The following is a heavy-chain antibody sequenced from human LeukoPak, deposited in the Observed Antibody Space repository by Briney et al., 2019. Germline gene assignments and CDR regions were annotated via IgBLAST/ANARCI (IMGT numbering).Heavy chain of an antibody. CDR2: LYSGGNT. V-gene: IGHV3-53*01. J-gene: IGHJ4*02. CDR3: ARDPGYQLFDY. CDR1: GFTVSSNY. Sequence: GGSLRLSCVVSGFTVSSNYMSWVRQAPGKGLEWVSVLYSGGNTYHADSVKGRFTISRDNAKNSLYLQMNSLRAEDTAVYYCARDPGYQLFDYWGQGTLVTVSS. D-gene: IGHD2-2*01.